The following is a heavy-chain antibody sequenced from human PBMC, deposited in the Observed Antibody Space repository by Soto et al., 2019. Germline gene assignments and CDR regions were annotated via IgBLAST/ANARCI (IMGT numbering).Heavy chain of an antibody. J-gene: IGHJ4*02. CDR1: GFRFRDYG. Sequence: GGSLRLSCETSGFRFRDYGMHWVRQAPGKGLEWVAVIWHDGSNKHYADSVKGRFTVSRDNSKSTLFLQMDTLRAEDTAVYYCARAPSAAGTVGFDFWCQGILVTVSS. V-gene: IGHV3-33*01. D-gene: IGHD1-1*01. CDR2: IWHDGSNK. CDR3: ARAPSAAGTVGFDF.